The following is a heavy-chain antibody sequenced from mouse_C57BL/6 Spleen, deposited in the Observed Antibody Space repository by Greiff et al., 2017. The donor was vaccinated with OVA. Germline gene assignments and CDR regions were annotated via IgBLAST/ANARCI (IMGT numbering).Heavy chain of an antibody. CDR2: ISAGGSYT. V-gene: IGHV5-4*01. Sequence: EVKLMESGGGLVKPGGSLKLSCAASGFTFSSYAMSWVRQTPEKRLEWVATISAGGSYTYYPDNVKGRFTISRDNAKNNLYLQMSHLKSEDTAMYYCARDRPITTVVEGYYAMDYWGQGTSVTVSS. J-gene: IGHJ4*01. D-gene: IGHD1-1*01. CDR1: GFTFSSYA. CDR3: ARDRPITTVVEGYYAMDY.